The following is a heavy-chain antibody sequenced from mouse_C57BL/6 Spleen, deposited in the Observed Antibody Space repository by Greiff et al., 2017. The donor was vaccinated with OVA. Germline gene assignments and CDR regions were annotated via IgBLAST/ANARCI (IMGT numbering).Heavy chain of an antibody. D-gene: IGHD2-5*01. Sequence: VQLQQSGAELMKPGASVKLSCKATGYTFTGYWIEWVKQRPGHGLEWIGEILPGSGSTNYNEKFKGKATFTADTSSNTAYMHLSSLTTEDSAIYYCASHYYSNQYYFDYWGQCTTLTVSS. CDR3: ASHYYSNQYYFDY. J-gene: IGHJ2*01. CDR2: ILPGSGST. V-gene: IGHV1-9*01. CDR1: GYTFTGYW.